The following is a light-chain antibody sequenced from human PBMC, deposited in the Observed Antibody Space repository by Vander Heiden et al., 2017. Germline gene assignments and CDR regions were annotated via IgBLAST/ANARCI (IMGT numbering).Light chain of an antibody. CDR2: DVS. CDR3: QQDCSSPLT. Sequence: ETVLTQSPGTLSLSPGGRATLSCRASQNILNNYLAWYQQKPGQAPRLLIYDVSGRATGIPDRFSGSGSGTDFTLTISSLEPEDFAVYYCQQDCSSPLTFGHGTKVDIK. J-gene: IGKJ3*01. V-gene: IGKV3-20*01. CDR1: QNILNNY.